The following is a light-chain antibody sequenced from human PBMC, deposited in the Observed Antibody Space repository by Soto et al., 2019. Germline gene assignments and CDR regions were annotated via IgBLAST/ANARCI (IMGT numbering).Light chain of an antibody. CDR3: QQYVSLPYT. V-gene: IGKV3-20*01. CDR1: QILSPTV. J-gene: IGKJ5*01. Sequence: EIVLTQSPGTLSLSPGKRATISCRARQILSPTVLVWYQHKSGQPPRLVIHGTFSTASCIPARFSGSGSGTDFTLTILRLEPEDSAVYYCQQYVSLPYTFGRGTRLEIQ. CDR2: GTF.